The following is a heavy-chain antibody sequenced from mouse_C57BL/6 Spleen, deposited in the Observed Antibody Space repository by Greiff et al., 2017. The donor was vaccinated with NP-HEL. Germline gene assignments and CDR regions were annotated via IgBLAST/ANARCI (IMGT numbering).Heavy chain of an antibody. CDR3: ATGGGNPYWYFDV. CDR1: GYAFSSSW. D-gene: IGHD1-1*02. Sequence: VKLQESGPELVKPGASVKISCKASGYAFSSSWMNWVKQRPGKGLEWIGRIYPGDGDTNYNGKFKGKATLTADKSSSTAYMQLSSLTSEDSAVYFCATGGGNPYWYFDVWGTGTTVTVSS. V-gene: IGHV1-82*01. CDR2: IYPGDGDT. J-gene: IGHJ1*03.